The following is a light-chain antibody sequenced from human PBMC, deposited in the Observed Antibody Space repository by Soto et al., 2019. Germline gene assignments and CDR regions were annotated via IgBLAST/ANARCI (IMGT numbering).Light chain of an antibody. CDR2: GIS. V-gene: IGKV3-15*01. Sequence: EIVMTQSPGTLSVSPGERATLSCRASQSVSVNLAWYQQKPGQAPRLLIYGISTRATGIPTRFSGSGSGTEFTLTISSLQSEDFAVYYCQQYINWPRTFGQGTKVDIK. CDR1: QSVSVN. J-gene: IGKJ1*01. CDR3: QQYINWPRT.